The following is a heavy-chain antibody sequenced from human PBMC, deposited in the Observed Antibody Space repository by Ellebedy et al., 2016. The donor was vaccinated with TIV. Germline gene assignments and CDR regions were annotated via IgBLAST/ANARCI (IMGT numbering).Heavy chain of an antibody. V-gene: IGHV3-33*03. CDR3: AKSAHPAIPVSGIFDY. J-gene: IGHJ4*02. Sequence: LSLTCAASGFIFSSYAMHWVRQAPGMWPEWVAIIWYDGTNRDYADSVKGRFTISRDNSKNTLYLQMNRLRADDTAIYYCAKSAHPAIPVSGIFDYWGQGTLVTVSS. D-gene: IGHD6-19*01. CDR2: IWYDGTNR. CDR1: GFIFSSYA.